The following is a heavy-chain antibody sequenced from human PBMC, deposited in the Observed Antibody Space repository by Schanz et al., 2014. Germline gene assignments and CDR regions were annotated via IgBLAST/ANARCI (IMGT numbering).Heavy chain of an antibody. CDR2: IKSKTDGETT. D-gene: IGHD6-13*01. CDR3: ATASSPVREAGAGSSFHL. CDR1: TSIFNHAW. J-gene: IGHJ5*02. V-gene: IGHV3-15*01. Sequence: EVQLVESGGGLVKPGGSLRLSCAASTSIFNHAWMSWVRQAPGKGLEWLDRIKSKTDGETTDYAAPVKGRFSISRDDSQSTLYLQMNSLKIDVTAVYSCATASSPVREAGAGSSFHLWGQGTLVTVSP.